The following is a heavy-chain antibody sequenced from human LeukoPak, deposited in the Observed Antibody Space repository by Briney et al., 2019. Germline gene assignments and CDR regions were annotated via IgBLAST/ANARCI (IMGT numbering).Heavy chain of an antibody. D-gene: IGHD1-26*01. CDR3: ANTLSYSGSYSGYYYMDV. CDR2: IRYDGSNK. CDR1: GFTFSSYG. V-gene: IGHV3-30*02. Sequence: QPGGSLRLSCAAPGFTFSSYGMHWVRQAPGKGLEWVAFIRYDGSNKYYADSVKGRFTISRDNSKNTLYLQMNSLRAEDTAVYYCANTLSYSGSYSGYYYMDVWGKGTTVTISS. J-gene: IGHJ6*03.